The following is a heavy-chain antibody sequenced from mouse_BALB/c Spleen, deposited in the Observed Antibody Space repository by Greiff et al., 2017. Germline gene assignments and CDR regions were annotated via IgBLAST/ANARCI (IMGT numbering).Heavy chain of an antibody. CDR1: GYTFTDYV. CDR3: ARSDVFAY. J-gene: IGHJ3*01. Sequence: LVESGPELVKPGASVKMSCKASGYTFTDYVISWVKQRTGQGLEWIGEIYPGSGSTYYNEKFKGKATLTADKSSNTAYMRLSSLTSEDSAVYFCARSDVFAYWGQGTLVTVSA. CDR2: IYPGSGST. V-gene: IGHV1-77*01.